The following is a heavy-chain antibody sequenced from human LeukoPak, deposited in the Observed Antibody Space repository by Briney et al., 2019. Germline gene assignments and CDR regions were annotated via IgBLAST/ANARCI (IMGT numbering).Heavy chain of an antibody. CDR1: GFTFSSHS. CDR3: AKEWAGYDSNYFDY. Sequence: PGGSLRLSCAASGFTFSSHSMNWVRQAPGKGLEWVAVISYDGSNKYYADSVKGRFTISRDNSKNTLYLQMNSLRAEDTAVYYCAKEWAGYDSNYFDYWGQGTLVTVSS. V-gene: IGHV3-30*18. D-gene: IGHD3-22*01. J-gene: IGHJ4*02. CDR2: ISYDGSNK.